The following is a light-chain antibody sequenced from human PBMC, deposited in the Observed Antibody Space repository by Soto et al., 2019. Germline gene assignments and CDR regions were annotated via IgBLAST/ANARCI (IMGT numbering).Light chain of an antibody. CDR3: AAWDDRLNGVV. Sequence: QSVLTQPPSASGTPGQRVTIACSGSSSNIGSTTVKWYQQLPGTAPKLLIYNNNQRPSGVPDRFSGSKSGTSASLAISGLQSEDEADYYCAAWDDRLNGVVFGGGTQPTVL. V-gene: IGLV1-44*01. J-gene: IGLJ3*02. CDR1: SSNIGSTT. CDR2: NNN.